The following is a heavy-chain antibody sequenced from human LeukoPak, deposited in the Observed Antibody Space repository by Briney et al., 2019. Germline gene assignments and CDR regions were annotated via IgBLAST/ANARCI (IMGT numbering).Heavy chain of an antibody. CDR1: GYTFTSYD. V-gene: IGHV1-8*03. Sequence: GASVKVSCKASGYTFTSYDINWVRQATGQGLEWMGWMNPNSGNTGYAQKFQGRVTITRNTSISTAYIELSSLRSEDTAVYYCASATYYDFWSGHIGNDAFDIWGQGTMVTVSS. CDR3: ASATYYDFWSGHIGNDAFDI. J-gene: IGHJ3*02. D-gene: IGHD3-3*01. CDR2: MNPNSGNT.